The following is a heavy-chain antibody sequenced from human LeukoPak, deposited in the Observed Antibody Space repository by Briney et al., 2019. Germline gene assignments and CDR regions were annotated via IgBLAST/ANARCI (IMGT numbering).Heavy chain of an antibody. V-gene: IGHV3-23*01. CDR3: AKDPLIDIVATPDY. CDR2: ISGSGGST. D-gene: IGHD5-12*01. J-gene: IGHJ4*02. CDR1: GFTFSSYA. Sequence: PGGSLRLSCAASGFTFSSYAMSWVRQAPGKGLEWVSAISGSGGSTYYADSVKGRFTISRDNSKNTLYLQMNSLGAEDTAVYYCAKDPLIDIVATPDYWGQGTLVTVSS.